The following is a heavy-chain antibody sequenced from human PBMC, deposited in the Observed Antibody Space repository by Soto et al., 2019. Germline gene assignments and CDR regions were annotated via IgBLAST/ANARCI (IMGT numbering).Heavy chain of an antibody. Sequence: EVQLLESGGGLVQPGGSLRLSCAASGFTFSSYALSWVRLAPGKGLEWVSAISGSGAGTYYADSVKGRFTISRDNSKNTLYLQMNSLRAEDTAVYYCANSIAAAGIAMYYWGQGTLVTVSS. CDR3: ANSIAAAGIAMYY. V-gene: IGHV3-23*01. CDR2: ISGSGAGT. D-gene: IGHD6-13*01. J-gene: IGHJ4*02. CDR1: GFTFSSYA.